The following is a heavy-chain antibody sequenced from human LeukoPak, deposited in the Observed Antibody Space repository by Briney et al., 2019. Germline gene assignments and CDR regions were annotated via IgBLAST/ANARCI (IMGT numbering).Heavy chain of an antibody. CDR2: ISSRGSTI. CDR3: ARDTSIAAAGFYGMDV. V-gene: IGHV3-48*03. CDR1: GFTFSSYE. J-gene: IGHJ6*02. Sequence: PGGSLRLSCAASGFTFSSYEMNWVRQAPGKGLEWVSYISSRGSTIYYADSVKGRFTISRDNAKSSLYLQMNSLRAEDTAVYYCARDTSIAAAGFYGMDVWGQGTTVTVSS. D-gene: IGHD6-13*01.